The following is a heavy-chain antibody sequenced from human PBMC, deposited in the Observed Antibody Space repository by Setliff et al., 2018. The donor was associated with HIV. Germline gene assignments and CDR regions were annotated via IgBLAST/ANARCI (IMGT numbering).Heavy chain of an antibody. V-gene: IGHV1-69*13. CDR2: IIPIYGTP. Sequence: SVKVSCKASGGTFSSYSINWVRQAPGQGLEWMGGIIPIYGTPIYAQKFQGRVTITADESTSTVYMELSSLRSEDTAVYYCARGDYGSGSYYPYYFYYGMDVWGQGTTVTVSS. CDR3: ARGDYGSGSYYPYYFYYGMDV. D-gene: IGHD3-10*01. J-gene: IGHJ6*02. CDR1: GGTFSSYS.